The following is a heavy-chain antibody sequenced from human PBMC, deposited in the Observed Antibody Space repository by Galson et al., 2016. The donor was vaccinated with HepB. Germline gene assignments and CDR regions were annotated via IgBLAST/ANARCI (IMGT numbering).Heavy chain of an antibody. CDR2: IYSGGTT. J-gene: IGHJ4*02. V-gene: IGHV3-66*04. CDR1: GITVSNHY. CDR3: ARLHDFWSGRYFDY. Sequence: SLRLSCAVSGITVSNHYMSWVRQAPGKGLEWVSVIYSGGTTFYADSVKGRIIISRDDSNNTVHLEMNSLTVEDTAVYYCARLHDFWSGRYFDYWGQGVLVTVSS. D-gene: IGHD3-3*01.